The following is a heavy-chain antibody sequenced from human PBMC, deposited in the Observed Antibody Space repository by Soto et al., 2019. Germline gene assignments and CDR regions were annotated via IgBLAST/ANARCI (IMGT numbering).Heavy chain of an antibody. J-gene: IGHJ6*02. Sequence: GASVKVSCKASGYTFTSYDINWVRQATGQGLEWMGWMNPNSGYTVYAQKFQGRVTMTRDTSISTAYMELSSLRSEDTAMYYCARWWTGHGMDVWGQGTTLTVSS. D-gene: IGHD2-15*01. CDR2: MNPNSGYT. CDR1: GYTFTSYD. CDR3: ARWWTGHGMDV. V-gene: IGHV1-8*01.